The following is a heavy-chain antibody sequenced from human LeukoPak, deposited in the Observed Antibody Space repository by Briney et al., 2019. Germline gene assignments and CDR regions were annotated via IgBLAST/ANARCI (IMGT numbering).Heavy chain of an antibody. V-gene: IGHV4-59*12. Sequence: PSETLSLTCTVSSGSISTYYWSWIRQPPGKGLEWIGYIYYSGTTNYNPSLKSRVTISVDRSKNQFSLKLSSVTAADTAVYYCARDGYNIPFDYWGQGTLVTVSS. D-gene: IGHD5-24*01. CDR1: SGSISTYY. CDR3: ARDGYNIPFDY. CDR2: IYYSGTT. J-gene: IGHJ4*02.